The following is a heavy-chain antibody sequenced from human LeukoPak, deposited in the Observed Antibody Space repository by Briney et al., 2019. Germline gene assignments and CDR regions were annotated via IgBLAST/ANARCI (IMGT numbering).Heavy chain of an antibody. CDR1: GFTFSNYW. J-gene: IGHJ4*02. CDR2: IKQDGSEK. CDR3: AREAITMVRGVFINQYYFDY. Sequence: PGRSLRLSCAASGFTFSNYWMSWVRQAPGKGLEWVANIKQDGSEKYYVDSVTGRFTISRDNAKNSLYLQMNSLRAEDTAVYYCAREAITMVRGVFINQYYFDYWGQGILVTVSS. D-gene: IGHD3-10*01. V-gene: IGHV3-7*01.